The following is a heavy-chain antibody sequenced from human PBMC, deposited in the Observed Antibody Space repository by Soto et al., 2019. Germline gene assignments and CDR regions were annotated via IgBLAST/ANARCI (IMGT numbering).Heavy chain of an antibody. D-gene: IGHD4-17*01. CDR3: ARSPSMTTVSLDY. CDR1: EVTISSYS. Sequence: RDPCRVAEVTISSYSMHRVSKTPGKGLEWVSSISSSSSYIYYADSVKGRFTISRDNAKNSLYLQMNSLRAEDTAVYYCARSPSMTTVSLDYWGQGTQVTVSS. V-gene: IGHV3-21*01. CDR2: ISSSSSYI. J-gene: IGHJ4*02.